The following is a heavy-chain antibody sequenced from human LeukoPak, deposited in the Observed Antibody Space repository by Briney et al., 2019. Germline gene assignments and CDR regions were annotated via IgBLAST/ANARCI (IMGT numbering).Heavy chain of an antibody. CDR1: GGSISSGSYY. V-gene: IGHV4-61*09. CDR3: ARLGRDGTGFDY. Sequence: PSETLSLTCTVSGGSISSGSYYWSWIRQPAGKGLEWIGHIYTSGSTDYDPSLKSRVTISVDTSRTRFSLKLSSVTAADTAAYYCARLGRDGTGFDYWGQGTLVTVSS. J-gene: IGHJ4*02. CDR2: IYTSGST.